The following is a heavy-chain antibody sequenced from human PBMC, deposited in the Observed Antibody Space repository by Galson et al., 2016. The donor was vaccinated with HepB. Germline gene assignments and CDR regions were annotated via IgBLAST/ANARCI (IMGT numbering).Heavy chain of an antibody. V-gene: IGHV4-39*01. CDR2: VYYSGST. D-gene: IGHD1-26*01. Sequence: TLSLTCTVSGGSISSSHYYCGWIRQPPGKGLEWIGNVYYSGSTYYNPSLKSRVTISVDTSKNQFSLKLTSVTAADTAVYYCATYLGGIVRASDYWGQGTLVTVSS. CDR3: ATYLGGIVRASDY. J-gene: IGHJ4*02. CDR1: GGSISSSHYY.